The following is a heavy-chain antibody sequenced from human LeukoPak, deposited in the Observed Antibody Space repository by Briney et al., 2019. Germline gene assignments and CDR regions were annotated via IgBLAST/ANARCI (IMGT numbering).Heavy chain of an antibody. CDR1: GFTFSSYG. CDR3: AKVGWQLVLNYYYYMDV. V-gene: IGHV3-30*18. J-gene: IGHJ6*03. Sequence: GGSLRLSCAASGFTFSSYGMHWVRQAPGKGLEWVAVISYDGSNKYYADSVKGRFTISRDNSKNTLYLQMNSLRAEDTAVYYCAKVGWQLVLNYYYYMDVWGKGTTVTIPS. CDR2: ISYDGSNK. D-gene: IGHD6-13*01.